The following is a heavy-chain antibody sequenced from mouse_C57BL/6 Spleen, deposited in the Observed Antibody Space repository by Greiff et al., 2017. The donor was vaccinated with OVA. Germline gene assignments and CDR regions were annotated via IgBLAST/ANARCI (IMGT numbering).Heavy chain of an antibody. D-gene: IGHD1-1*01. CDR3: ARMRYGSSYGYFDV. CDR1: GYTFTDYN. J-gene: IGHJ1*03. Sequence: VHVKQSGPELVKPGASVKIPCKASGYTFTDYNMDWVKQSHGKSLEWIGDINPNNGGTIYNQKFKGKATLTVDKSSSTAYMELRSLTSEDTAVYYCARMRYGSSYGYFDVWGTGTTVTVSS. V-gene: IGHV1-18*01. CDR2: INPNNGGT.